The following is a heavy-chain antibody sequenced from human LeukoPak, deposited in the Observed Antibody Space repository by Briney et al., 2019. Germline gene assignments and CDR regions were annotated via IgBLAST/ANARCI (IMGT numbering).Heavy chain of an antibody. Sequence: PSETLSLTCAVYGGSFSGYYWSWIRQPPGKGLEWIGEINHSGSTNYNPSLKSRVTISVDTSKNQFSLKLSSVTAADTAVYYCARLHYDILTGYYESYYYYYMDVWGKGTTVTISS. CDR2: INHSGST. CDR3: ARLHYDILTGYYESYYYYYMDV. V-gene: IGHV4-34*01. J-gene: IGHJ6*03. D-gene: IGHD3-9*01. CDR1: GGSFSGYY.